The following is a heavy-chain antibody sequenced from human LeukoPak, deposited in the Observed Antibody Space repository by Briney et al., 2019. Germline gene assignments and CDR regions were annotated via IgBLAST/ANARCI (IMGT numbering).Heavy chain of an antibody. J-gene: IGHJ6*03. V-gene: IGHV1-8*02. CDR3: ARDKWLRYDMDV. CDR2: MNPNSGNT. Sequence: ASVRVSCKASGYTFTGYYMHWVRQAPGQGLEWMGWMNPNSGNTGYAQKFQGRVTMTRNTSISTAYMELSSLRSEDTAVYYCARDKWLRYDMDVWGKGTTVTVSS. D-gene: IGHD5-12*01. CDR1: GYTFTGYY.